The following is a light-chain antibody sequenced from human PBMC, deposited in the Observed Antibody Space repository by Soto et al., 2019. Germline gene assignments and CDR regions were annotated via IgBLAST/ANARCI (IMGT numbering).Light chain of an antibody. CDR3: GSYAGGNTVV. J-gene: IGLJ1*01. CDR1: SSDVGGYNY. V-gene: IGLV2-8*01. CDR2: EVT. Sequence: QSALTQSPSASGSPGQSVTISCIGTSSDVGGYNYVSWYQHHPGKAPKLIIYEVTKRPSGVPDRFSGSRSGTTASLTVSGLQAEDEADYYCGSYAGGNTVVFGTGTKLTVL.